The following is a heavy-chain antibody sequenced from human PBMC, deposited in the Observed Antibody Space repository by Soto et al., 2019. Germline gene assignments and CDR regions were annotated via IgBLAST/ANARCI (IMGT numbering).Heavy chain of an antibody. V-gene: IGHV4-59*01. CDR1: GGSTSSYY. D-gene: IGHD3-22*01. J-gene: IGHJ3*02. Sequence: SETLSLTCTVSGGSTSSYYWSWIRQPPGKGLEWIGYIYYSGTTNYNPSLKSRVTISIDTSKNQFSLKLSSVTAADTAVYYCATGKRYYDSSGYSHDVFDIWGQGTMVTVSS. CDR3: ATGKRYYDSSGYSHDVFDI. CDR2: IYYSGTT.